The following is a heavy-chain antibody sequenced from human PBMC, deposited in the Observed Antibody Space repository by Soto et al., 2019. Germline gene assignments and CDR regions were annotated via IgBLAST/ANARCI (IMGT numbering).Heavy chain of an antibody. CDR3: SRTPGYTDRNYFAD. CDR1: GYSFTGYS. Sequence: GASVKVSCKTSGYSFTGYSVHWVRQAPGYGPEWMGWINPKSGGTKYAQQFPGRLTMTRDTSTSTVYMGLISVRSEYTAIYYCSRTPGYTDRNYFADWGQGSLVTVSS. D-gene: IGHD5-12*01. V-gene: IGHV1-2*02. CDR2: INPKSGGT. J-gene: IGHJ4*02.